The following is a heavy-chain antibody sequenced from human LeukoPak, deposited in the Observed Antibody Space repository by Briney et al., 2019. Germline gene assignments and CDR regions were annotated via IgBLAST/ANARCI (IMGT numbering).Heavy chain of an antibody. CDR3: ATLAPKGYCSGGSCYLVWFDP. CDR2: MNPNSGNI. Sequence: ASVKVSCKASGYTFTSYDINWVRQATGQGLEWMGWMNPNSGNIGFAQKFQGRVTMTRNTSISTAYMELSSLRSEDTAVYYCATLAPKGYCSGGSCYLVWFDPWGQGTLVTVSS. CDR1: GYTFTSYD. D-gene: IGHD2-15*01. V-gene: IGHV1-8*01. J-gene: IGHJ5*02.